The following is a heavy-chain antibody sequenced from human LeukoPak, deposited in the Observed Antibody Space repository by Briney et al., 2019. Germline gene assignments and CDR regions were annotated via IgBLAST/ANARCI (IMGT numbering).Heavy chain of an antibody. V-gene: IGHV4-59*08. CDR1: VGSMGSYY. Sequence: PPETLSLTCGVSVGSMGSYYWCWIPEPPEKGLEWVGYIYYSGCTNYNPSLKGRVTISVDTPKNKFSLKLSSMTTADTAVYYYARSRYSGYDSPFDYWGQGTLVTVSS. CDR3: ARSRYSGYDSPFDY. J-gene: IGHJ4*02. D-gene: IGHD5-12*01. CDR2: IYYSGCT.